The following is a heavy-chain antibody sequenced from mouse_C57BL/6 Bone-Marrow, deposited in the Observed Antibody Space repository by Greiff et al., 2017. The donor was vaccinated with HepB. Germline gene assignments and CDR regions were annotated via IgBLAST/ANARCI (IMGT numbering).Heavy chain of an antibody. V-gene: IGHV7-3*01. CDR2: IRNKANGYTT. CDR1: GFTFTDYY. CDR3: ARYPLLYHAMDY. J-gene: IGHJ4*01. Sequence: EVKVEESGGGLVQPGGSLSLSCAASGFTFTDYYMSWVRQPPGKALEWLGFIRNKANGYTTEYSASVKGRFTISRDNSQSILYLQMNALRAEDSATYYCARYPLLYHAMDYWGQGTSVTVSS. D-gene: IGHD2-1*01.